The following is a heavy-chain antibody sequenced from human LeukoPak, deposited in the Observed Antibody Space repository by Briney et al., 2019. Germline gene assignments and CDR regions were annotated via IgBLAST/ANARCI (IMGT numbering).Heavy chain of an antibody. CDR2: INLASGVT. CDR3: ARDSNRYCNADTCLSPFDF. V-gene: IGHV1-2*07. J-gene: IGHJ4*02. CDR1: GYTFTGYN. Sequence: ASMKVSCKASGYTFTGYNMHWVRQAPGQGLGWMAWINLASGVTNYAHKFQGRVTMTRDTSINTAYMELSRLRSDDTAVYFCARDSNRYCNADTCLSPFDFWGQGTLVTVSS. D-gene: IGHD2/OR15-2a*01.